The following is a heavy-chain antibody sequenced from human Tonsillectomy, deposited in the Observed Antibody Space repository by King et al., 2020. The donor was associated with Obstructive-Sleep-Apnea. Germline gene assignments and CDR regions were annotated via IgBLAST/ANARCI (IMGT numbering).Heavy chain of an antibody. V-gene: IGHV4-4*07. D-gene: IGHD1-26*01. CDR3: ARDHRDEIVGAPSGLDY. CDR1: GGSISSYY. J-gene: IGHJ4*02. Sequence: VQLQESGPGLVKPSETLSLTCTVSGGSISSYYWSWIRQPAGKGLEWIGRIYTSGSTDYNPSLKSRVTISVDTSKNQFSLKLSSVTAADTAVYYCARDHRDEIVGAPSGLDYWGQGTLVTVSS. CDR2: IYTSGST.